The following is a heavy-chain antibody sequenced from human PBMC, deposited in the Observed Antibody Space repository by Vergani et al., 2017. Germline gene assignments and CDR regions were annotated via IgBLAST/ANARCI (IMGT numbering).Heavy chain of an antibody. CDR2: IKSKTDGGTT. CDR1: GFTFSNAW. Sequence: EVQLVESGGGLVKPGGSLRLSCAASGFTFSNAWMSWVRQAPGKGLEWVGRIKSKTDGGTTDYAAPVKGRFTISRDDSKNTLYLQMNSLKTEDTAVYYCARRSGIVYDIFSGTQYFFDFWGQGTLVTVSS. CDR3: ARRSGIVYDIFSGTQYFFDF. J-gene: IGHJ4*02. V-gene: IGHV3-15*01. D-gene: IGHD3-9*01.